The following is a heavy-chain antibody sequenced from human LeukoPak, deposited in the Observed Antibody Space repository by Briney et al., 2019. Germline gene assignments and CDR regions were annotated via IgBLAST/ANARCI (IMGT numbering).Heavy chain of an antibody. D-gene: IGHD5-12*01. J-gene: IGHJ6*03. CDR3: ARESGYDSAQYYYYYYMDV. CDR2: INPSGGST. CDR1: GYIFTSYF. V-gene: IGHV1-46*01. Sequence: ASVKVSCKASGYIFTSYFMHWVRQAPGQGLEWMGLINPSGGSTRYAQKFQGRVTMTRNTSISTAYMELSSLRSEDTAVYYCARESGYDSAQYYYYYYMDVWGKGTTVTISS.